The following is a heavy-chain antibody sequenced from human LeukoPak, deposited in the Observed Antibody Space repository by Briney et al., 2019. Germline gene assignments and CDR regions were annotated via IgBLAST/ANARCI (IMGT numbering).Heavy chain of an antibody. D-gene: IGHD3-9*01. Sequence: LSLTCAVYGGSFSGYYWSWIRQPPGKGLEWIAYINHNDEAIYYPDFVKGRFIISRDNAKNSLFLQMNDLRDEDTAVYYCARDYDWAFDFWGQGTRVTVSS. CDR2: INHNDEAI. V-gene: IGHV3-11*04. CDR1: GGSFSGYY. CDR3: ARDYDWAFDF. J-gene: IGHJ4*02.